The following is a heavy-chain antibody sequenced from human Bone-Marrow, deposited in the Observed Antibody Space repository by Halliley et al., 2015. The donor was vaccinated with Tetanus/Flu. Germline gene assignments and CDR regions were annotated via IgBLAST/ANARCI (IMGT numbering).Heavy chain of an antibody. J-gene: IGHJ4*02. Sequence: CAASGFNFSTYAMHWVRQATGKGLEWVAVISSDTSMKYYADSVKGRFTISRDNSKNTLYFQMNGLRAEDTAVYYCAKEKWTQQSYYFDHWGQEPLVTFSS. CDR2: ISSDTSMK. CDR1: GFNFSTYA. CDR3: AKEKWTQQSYYFDH. V-gene: IGHV3-30*14. D-gene: IGHD6-13*01.